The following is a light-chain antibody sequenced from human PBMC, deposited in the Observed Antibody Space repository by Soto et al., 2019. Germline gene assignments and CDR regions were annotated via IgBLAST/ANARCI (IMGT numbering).Light chain of an antibody. Sequence: EIVLTQSPGTLSLSPGERATLSCRASQSVSSSYLAWYQQKPGQAPRLLIYGASSRATGIPDRFSGSGSGTDFTLTISRLEPEDFAVYYCQRSGTFGQGTKMEIK. CDR1: QSVSSSY. CDR3: QRSGT. J-gene: IGKJ1*01. V-gene: IGKV3-20*01. CDR2: GAS.